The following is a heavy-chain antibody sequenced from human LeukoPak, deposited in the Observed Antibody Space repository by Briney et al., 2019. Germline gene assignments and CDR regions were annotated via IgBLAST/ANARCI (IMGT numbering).Heavy chain of an antibody. CDR2: IYGGGST. CDR3: ARHGSGSELFDY. J-gene: IGHJ4*02. D-gene: IGHD3-10*01. Sequence: GGSLRLSCAASGFIVSSNYMSWVRQAPGKGLEWVSVIYGGGSTYYADSVKGRFTISRDTSKNTLYLQMNSLRAEDTAVYYCARHGSGSELFDYWGQGTLVTVSS. V-gene: IGHV3-53*01. CDR1: GFIVSSNY.